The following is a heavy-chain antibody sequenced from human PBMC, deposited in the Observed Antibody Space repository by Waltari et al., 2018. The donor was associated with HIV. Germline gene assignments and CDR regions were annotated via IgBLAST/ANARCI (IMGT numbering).Heavy chain of an antibody. Sequence: GRFTISRDDSKTIAYLQMNSLKTDDTAVYFCARDRDDGLDVWGQGTTVTVSS. J-gene: IGHJ6*02. CDR3: ARDRDDGLDV. V-gene: IGHV3-49*02.